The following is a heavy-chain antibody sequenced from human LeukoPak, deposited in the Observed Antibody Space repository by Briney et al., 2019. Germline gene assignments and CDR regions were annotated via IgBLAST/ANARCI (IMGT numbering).Heavy chain of an antibody. D-gene: IGHD2-2*02. CDR2: INPNSGGT. V-gene: IGHV1-2*02. CDR3: ARAYCSSAICYTCDD. Sequence: SVKVSCKASGYTFTGWYIHWVRQAPGQGLEWLGWINPNSGGTYYAQNLQGRVTMTRDTSISTAYMELSRLTSDDTAVYYCARAYCSSAICYTCDDWGQGTLVTVSS. J-gene: IGHJ4*02. CDR1: GYTFTGWY.